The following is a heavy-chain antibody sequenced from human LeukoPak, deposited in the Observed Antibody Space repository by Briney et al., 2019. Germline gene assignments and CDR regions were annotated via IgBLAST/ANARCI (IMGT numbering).Heavy chain of an antibody. CDR1: GGSFSGYC. CDR2: INHSGST. D-gene: IGHD3-22*01. CDR3: AREGRMGYYDSSGYTY. Sequence: SETLSLTCAVYGGSFSGYCWSWIRQPPGKGLEWIGEINHSGSTNYNPSLKSRVTISVDTSKNQFSLKLSSVTAADTAVYYCAREGRMGYYDSSGYTYWGQGTLVTVSS. J-gene: IGHJ4*02. V-gene: IGHV4-34*01.